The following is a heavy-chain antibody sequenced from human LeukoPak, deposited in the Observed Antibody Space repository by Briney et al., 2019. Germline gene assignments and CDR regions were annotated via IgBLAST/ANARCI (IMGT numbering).Heavy chain of an antibody. D-gene: IGHD4-17*01. CDR3: ARRAPLSGESLDN. J-gene: IGHJ4*02. CDR1: RFSFTNYW. Sequence: GESLKISCKGSRFSFTNYWIGWVRQMPGKGLEWMGIIYPGDSDTRYSPSFQGQVTFSADKSISTAYLQWSSLKASDTAMYYCARRAPLSGESLDNWGQGTLVTVSS. CDR2: IYPGDSDT. V-gene: IGHV5-51*01.